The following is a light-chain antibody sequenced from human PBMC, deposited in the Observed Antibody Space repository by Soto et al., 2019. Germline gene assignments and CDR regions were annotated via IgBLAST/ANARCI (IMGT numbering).Light chain of an antibody. CDR1: SSDIGAYDY. CDR3: FSFTTTSPPV. J-gene: IGLJ1*01. CDR2: EVN. Sequence: QSALTQPASLYGSPGQSITISCTGTSSDIGAYDYVSWFQQHPGKAPKLMISEVNNRPSGVSNRCTGSKSGNTAYLTISGSQVEDEAEDNCFSFTTTSPPVFGTVTKVTVL. V-gene: IGLV2-14*01.